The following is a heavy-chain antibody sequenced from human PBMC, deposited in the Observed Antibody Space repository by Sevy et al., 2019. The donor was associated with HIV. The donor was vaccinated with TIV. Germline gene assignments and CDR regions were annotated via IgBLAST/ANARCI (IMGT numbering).Heavy chain of an antibody. CDR3: TRDNGNFAEAFDI. J-gene: IGHJ3*02. CDR2: IRSKAYGGTT. Sequence: GGSLRLSCTASGFTFGDYAMSWFRQAPGKGLEWVGFIRSKAYGGTTEYAASVKARLTISRDDSKSIAYLQMNSLKTEDTDVYYCTRDNGNFAEAFDIWGQGTMVTVS. V-gene: IGHV3-49*03. CDR1: GFTFGDYA. D-gene: IGHD2-8*01.